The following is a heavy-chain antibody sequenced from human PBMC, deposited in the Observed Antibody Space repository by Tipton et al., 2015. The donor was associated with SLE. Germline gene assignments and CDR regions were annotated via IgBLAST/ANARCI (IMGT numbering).Heavy chain of an antibody. CDR2: ISVYNGYT. V-gene: IGHV1-18*01. J-gene: IGHJ4*02. CDR1: GYTFIHKG. CDR3: ARVVVRAFDY. D-gene: IGHD2-15*01. Sequence: QSGPEVKKPGASVKVSCKASGYTFIHKGISWVRQAPGQGLGFMGWISVYNGYTNYAQKFQGRVTLTTDTSTSTAYMELRSLRSDDTAVYYCARVVVRAFDYWGQGTLVTVSS.